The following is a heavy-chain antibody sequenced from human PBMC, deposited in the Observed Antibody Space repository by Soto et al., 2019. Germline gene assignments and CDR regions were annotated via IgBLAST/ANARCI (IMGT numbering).Heavy chain of an antibody. V-gene: IGHV4-4*07. J-gene: IGHJ4*02. Sequence: SETLSLTCAVSGGSITHYYWSWIRQPAGKVLEWIGRIYSGGSTNYNPSLKSRVTMSVDTSKNQFSLNLNSVTAADAAIYFCARGPGGFGDFSLDYWGQGTLVTVSS. CDR2: IYSGGST. D-gene: IGHD3-10*01. CDR1: GGSITHYY. CDR3: ARGPGGFGDFSLDY.